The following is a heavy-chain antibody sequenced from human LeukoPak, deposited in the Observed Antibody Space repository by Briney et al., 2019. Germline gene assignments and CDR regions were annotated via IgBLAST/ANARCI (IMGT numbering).Heavy chain of an antibody. Sequence: QPGGSLSLSCAASGFTFSSYWMSWVRQAPGKGLEWVANIKEDGSEKYYVGSVKGRFIISRDNAKNSLYLQMNSLRAEDTAVYYCAKSTIFGVVRHFDYWGQGTLVTVSS. D-gene: IGHD3-3*01. V-gene: IGHV3-7*03. CDR2: IKEDGSEK. J-gene: IGHJ4*02. CDR1: GFTFSSYW. CDR3: AKSTIFGVVRHFDY.